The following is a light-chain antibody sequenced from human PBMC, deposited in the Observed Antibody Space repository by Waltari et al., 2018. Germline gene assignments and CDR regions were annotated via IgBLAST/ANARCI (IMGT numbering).Light chain of an antibody. CDR3: QQTNSPPLT. V-gene: IGKV1-39*01. CDR2: GAS. J-gene: IGKJ4*01. Sequence: DIQLTMSPSSLSASVGDRVIITCRASQSINSYLNWYQQKPGKAPVLLIYGASSLQSGVPSRFSGSESGPDFTLTISSLQPEDFATYYCQQTNSPPLTFGGGTRVETK. CDR1: QSINSY.